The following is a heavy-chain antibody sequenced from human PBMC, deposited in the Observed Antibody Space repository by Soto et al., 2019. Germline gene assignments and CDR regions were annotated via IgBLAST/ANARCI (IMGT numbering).Heavy chain of an antibody. Sequence: QVQLVQSGAEVKKPGSSVKVSCKASGDTFSNHTISWVRQAPGQGLEWMGRIIPILGVANYAQKFQGRVTITADKCTTTAYMELSSVRSAYTAVYYCARVAEMGTVTEGYYYYMDVWGKATTVTVSS. CDR2: IIPILGVA. CDR1: GDTFSNHT. D-gene: IGHD4-17*01. CDR3: ARVAEMGTVTEGYYYYMDV. J-gene: IGHJ6*03. V-gene: IGHV1-69*04.